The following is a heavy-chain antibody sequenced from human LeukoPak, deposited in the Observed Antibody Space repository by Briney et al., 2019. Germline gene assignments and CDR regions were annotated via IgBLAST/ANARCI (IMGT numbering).Heavy chain of an antibody. V-gene: IGHV1-46*01. J-gene: IGHJ4*02. CDR2: INPSGGST. CDR3: ARGQGGPDYDFWSGYFDY. Sequence: ASVKVSCKASVYTFTSYYIHWVRQAPGQGLEWMGIINPSGGSTSYAQKFQGRVTMTSDTATSTVYMELSSLRSEDTAVYYCARGQGGPDYDFWSGYFDYWGQGTLVTVSS. CDR1: VYTFTSYY. D-gene: IGHD3-3*01.